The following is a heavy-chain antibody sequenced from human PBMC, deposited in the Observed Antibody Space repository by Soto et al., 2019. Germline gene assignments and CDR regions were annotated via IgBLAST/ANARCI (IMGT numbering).Heavy chain of an antibody. V-gene: IGHV3-23*01. CDR2: ISGSGGST. D-gene: IGHD3-9*01. CDR3: ARDDAYYNILTAFFFDY. Sequence: GGSLRLSCAASVFTFSSYAMSCVRQSPGKGLEWVSAISGSGGSTYYADSVKGRFTISRDNSKNTLYLQMNSLRVEDTAIYYCARDDAYYNILTAFFFDYWGQGTLVTVSS. J-gene: IGHJ4*02. CDR1: VFTFSSYA.